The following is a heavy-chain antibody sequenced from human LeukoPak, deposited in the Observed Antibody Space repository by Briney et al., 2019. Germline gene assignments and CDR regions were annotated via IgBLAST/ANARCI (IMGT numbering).Heavy chain of an antibody. CDR3: ARASGERGSYYYIRSYYFVY. CDR1: GYTFTSYY. CDR2: INPSGGST. V-gene: IGHV1-46*01. D-gene: IGHD1-26*01. Sequence: ASVMVSCKASGYTFTSYYMHWVRQAPGQGLEWMGIINPSGGSTSYAQKFQGRVTMTRDTSISTAYMELSRLRSDDTAVYYCARASGERGSYYYIRSYYFVYWGQGTLVTVSS. J-gene: IGHJ4*02.